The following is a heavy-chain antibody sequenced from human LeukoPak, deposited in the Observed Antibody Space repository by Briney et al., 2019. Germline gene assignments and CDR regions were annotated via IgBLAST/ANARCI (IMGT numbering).Heavy chain of an antibody. CDR3: ARDLFRASIAAAGTHFDY. Sequence: ASVKVSCKASGYTFNSYGISWVRQAPGQGLEWMGWISAYNGNTNYAQKLQGRATMTTDTSTSTAYMELRSLRSDGTAVYYCARDLFRASIAAAGTHFDYWGQGTLVTVSS. D-gene: IGHD6-13*01. V-gene: IGHV1-18*01. CDR2: ISAYNGNT. J-gene: IGHJ4*02. CDR1: GYTFNSYG.